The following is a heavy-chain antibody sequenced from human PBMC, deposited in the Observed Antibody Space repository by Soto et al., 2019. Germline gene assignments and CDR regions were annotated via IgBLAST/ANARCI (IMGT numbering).Heavy chain of an antibody. CDR1: GFSFSSYA. J-gene: IGHJ4*01. CDR3: VKIPIMTDVTHYFAY. Sequence: GGSLRLSCGASGFSFSSYAMSWVRQAPGKGLEWVSSIRAGAGRTYYAESVKGRFTISRDDSKNTLFLQMNSLRAEDTAVYYCVKIPIMTDVTHYFAYWGHGTLVTVSS. V-gene: IGHV3-23*01. CDR2: IRAGAGRT. D-gene: IGHD3-9*01.